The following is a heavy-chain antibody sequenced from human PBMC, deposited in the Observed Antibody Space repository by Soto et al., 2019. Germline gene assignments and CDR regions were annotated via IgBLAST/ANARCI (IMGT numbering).Heavy chain of an antibody. V-gene: IGHV1-69*06. D-gene: IGHD2-8*01. CDR2: IIPIFGTA. Sequence: SVKVSCKASGGTFTSYAISWVRQAPGQGLEWMGGIIPIFGTANYAQKFQGRVTITADKSTSTAYMELSSLRSEDTAVYYCARVWNDGYQWWYYYYGMDVWGQGTTVTVSS. CDR1: GGTFTSYA. CDR3: ARVWNDGYQWWYYYYGMDV. J-gene: IGHJ6*02.